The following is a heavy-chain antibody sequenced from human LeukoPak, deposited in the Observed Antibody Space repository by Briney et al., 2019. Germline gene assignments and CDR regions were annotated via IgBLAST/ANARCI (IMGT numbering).Heavy chain of an antibody. CDR3: AKGYCSSTSCPADY. J-gene: IGHJ4*02. D-gene: IGHD2-2*01. CDR1: GYSISSGYY. CDR2: VYHGGNS. V-gene: IGHV4-38-2*02. Sequence: SETLSLTCTVSGYSISSGYYWGWIRQPPGKGLEWIGSVYHGGNSYYDPSLKSQVTISVDTSKNQFSLKLSSVTAADTAVYYCAKGYCSSTSCPADYWGQGILVTVSS.